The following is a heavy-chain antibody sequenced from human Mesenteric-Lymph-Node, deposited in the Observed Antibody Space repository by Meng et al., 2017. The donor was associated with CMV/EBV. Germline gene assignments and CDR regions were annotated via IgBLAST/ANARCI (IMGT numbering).Heavy chain of an antibody. V-gene: IGHV3-30*02. D-gene: IGHD2-15*01. J-gene: IGHJ4*02. CDR2: IRFDGVNE. CDR1: GFNFHNYG. CDR3: ARALASAGY. Sequence: GESLKISCAASGFNFHNYGAHWVRQAPGKGLEWVASIRFDGVNEEYGDSVKGRFTISRDNPKKTLFLQMNSLRAEDTAVYYCARALASAGYWGQGTLVTVSS.